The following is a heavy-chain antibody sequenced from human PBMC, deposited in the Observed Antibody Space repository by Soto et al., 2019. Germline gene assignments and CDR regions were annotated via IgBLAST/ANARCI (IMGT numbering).Heavy chain of an antibody. Sequence: SETLPLTCTVSGGSISSYYWSWIRQPPGKGLEWIGDIYYSGSTNYNPSLKSRVTISVDTSKNQFSLKLSSVTAADTAVYYCARGAIVVVPAAQYRVYYYGMDVWGQGTTVTVSS. J-gene: IGHJ6*01. CDR1: GGSISSYY. CDR2: IYYSGST. V-gene: IGHV4-59*01. D-gene: IGHD2-2*01. CDR3: ARGAIVVVPAAQYRVYYYGMDV.